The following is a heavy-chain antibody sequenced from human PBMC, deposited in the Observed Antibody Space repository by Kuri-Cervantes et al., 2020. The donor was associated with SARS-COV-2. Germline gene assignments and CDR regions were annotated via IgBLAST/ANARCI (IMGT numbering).Heavy chain of an antibody. CDR3: ARDPWKGYCSSTSCFSHKFDP. Sequence: ASVKVSCKASGYTFTNYHMHWVRQAPGQGLEWIGIINPSDGTTMYAQIFQGRVTITADKSTSTAYMELSSLRSEDKAVYYCARDPWKGYCSSTSCFSHKFDPWGQGTLVTVSS. CDR1: GYTFTNYH. CDR2: INPSDGTT. J-gene: IGHJ5*02. V-gene: IGHV1-46*01. D-gene: IGHD2-2*01.